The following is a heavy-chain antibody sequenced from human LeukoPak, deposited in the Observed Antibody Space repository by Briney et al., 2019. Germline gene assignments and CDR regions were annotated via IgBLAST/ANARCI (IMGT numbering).Heavy chain of an antibody. D-gene: IGHD5-18*01. V-gene: IGHV4-34*01. CDR3: ARGGQQLWSPPDDY. Sequence: PSETLSLTCAVYGGSFSGYYWSWIRQPPGKGLEWIGEINHSGSTNYNPSLKSRVTISVDTSKNQFSLKLSPVTAADTAVYYCARGGQQLWSPPDDYWGQGTLVTVSS. CDR2: INHSGST. CDR1: GGSFSGYY. J-gene: IGHJ4*02.